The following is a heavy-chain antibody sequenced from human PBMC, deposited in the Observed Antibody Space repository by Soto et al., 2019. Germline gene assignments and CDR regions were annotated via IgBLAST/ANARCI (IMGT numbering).Heavy chain of an antibody. CDR1: GFTFNIYA. V-gene: IGHV3-23*01. CDR3: AKNPGYYYDSTGYHFDY. D-gene: IGHD3-22*01. J-gene: IGHJ4*02. CDR2: ISGSGGGT. Sequence: GGSLRLSCAASGFTFNIYAMSWVRQAPGKGLEWVSAISGSGGGTYYADSVEGRFTISRDNSNNTLYLQMSSLRAEDTAVYYSAKNPGYYYDSTGYHFDYWGQGTLVTVSS.